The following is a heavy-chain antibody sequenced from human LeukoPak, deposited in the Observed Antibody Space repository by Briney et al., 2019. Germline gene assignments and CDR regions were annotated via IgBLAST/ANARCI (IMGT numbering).Heavy chain of an antibody. CDR1: GFTFSSYS. CDR3: ARDRYCGGDCYSAFDY. J-gene: IGHJ4*02. D-gene: IGHD2-21*02. V-gene: IGHV3-21*01. Sequence: KSGGSLRLSCAASGFTFSSYSMNWVRQAPGKGLEWVSSISSSSSYIYYADSVKGRFTISRDNAKNSLYLQMNSLRAEDTAVYYCARDRYCGGDCYSAFDYWGQGTLVTVSS. CDR2: ISSSSSYI.